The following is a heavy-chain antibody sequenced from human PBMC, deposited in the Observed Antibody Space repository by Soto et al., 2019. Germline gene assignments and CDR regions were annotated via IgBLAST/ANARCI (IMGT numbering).Heavy chain of an antibody. D-gene: IGHD3-3*01. CDR3: ARDQYDFWSGYYTPGFDY. Sequence: SETLSLTCAVYGGSFSGYYWSWIRQPPGKGLEWIGYINYSGSTNYNPSLKSRVTISVDTSKNQFSLKLSSVTAADTAVYYCARDQYDFWSGYYTPGFDYWGQGTLVTVSS. V-gene: IGHV4-34*01. J-gene: IGHJ4*02. CDR2: INYSGST. CDR1: GGSFSGYY.